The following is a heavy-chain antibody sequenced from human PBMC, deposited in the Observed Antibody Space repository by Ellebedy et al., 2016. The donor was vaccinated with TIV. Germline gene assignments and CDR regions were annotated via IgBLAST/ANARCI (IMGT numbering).Heavy chain of an antibody. Sequence: GESLKISCKGSGYIFGSYWIGCVRQMPGKGLEWMGVIYPGDSETRSSPSFQGHVTISADKSTNTAYLQWNSLKASDTATYYCARQYSTGLGGAGYWGQGTLVTVSS. V-gene: IGHV5-51*01. D-gene: IGHD2-8*02. CDR1: GYIFGSYW. J-gene: IGHJ4*02. CDR2: IYPGDSET. CDR3: ARQYSTGLGGAGY.